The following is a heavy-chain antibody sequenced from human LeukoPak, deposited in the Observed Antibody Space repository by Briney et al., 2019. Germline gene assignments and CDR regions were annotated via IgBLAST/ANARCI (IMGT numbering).Heavy chain of an antibody. J-gene: IGHJ3*02. CDR1: GGSISSSSYY. D-gene: IGHD3-10*01. CDR2: IYYSGST. CDR3: AGQDPPPGMKAFDI. V-gene: IGHV4-39*01. Sequence: SETLSLTCTVSGGSISSSSYYWGWIRQPPGKRLEWIGSIYYSGSTYYNPSLKSRVTISVDTSKNQFSLKLSSVTAADTAVYYCAGQDPPPGMKAFDIWGQGTMVTVSS.